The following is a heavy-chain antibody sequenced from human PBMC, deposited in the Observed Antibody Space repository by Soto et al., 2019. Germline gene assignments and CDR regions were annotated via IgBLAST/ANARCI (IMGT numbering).Heavy chain of an antibody. D-gene: IGHD5-12*01. J-gene: IGHJ6*02. CDR2: IWYDGSNK. Sequence: GSLRLSCAASGFTFSSYGMHWVRQAPGKGLEWVAVIWYDGSNKYYADSVKGRFTISRDNSKNTLYLQMNSLRAEDTAVYYCAREREMATIIGYYGMDVWGQGTTVTVSS. CDR3: AREREMATIIGYYGMDV. CDR1: GFTFSSYG. V-gene: IGHV3-33*01.